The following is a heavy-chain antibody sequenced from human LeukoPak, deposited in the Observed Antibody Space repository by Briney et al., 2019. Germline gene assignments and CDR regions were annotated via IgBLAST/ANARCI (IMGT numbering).Heavy chain of an antibody. CDR1: RFTFSTYW. Sequence: GGSLRLSCAASRFTFSTYWMHWVRQAPGKGLVWVSRINSDGSSTSYADSVKGRFTISRDNAKNTLYLQMNSLRAEDTAMYYCARRGAVAGTFDYWGQGTLATVSS. CDR2: INSDGSST. D-gene: IGHD6-19*01. J-gene: IGHJ4*02. V-gene: IGHV3-74*01. CDR3: ARRGAVAGTFDY.